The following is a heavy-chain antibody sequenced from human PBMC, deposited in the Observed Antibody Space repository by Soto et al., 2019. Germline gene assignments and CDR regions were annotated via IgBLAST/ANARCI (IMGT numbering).Heavy chain of an antibody. Sequence: QLQLQESGSGLVKPSQILSLTCAVSGGSISSGGYSWNWIRQPPGKGLEWIGDINHSGTTYYNPSLKSRVTXSXDXXNNQFSLKLSSVTAADTAVYYCARTLQWSEDAFDVWGQGTVVTVSS. CDR1: GGSISSGGYS. J-gene: IGHJ3*01. V-gene: IGHV4-30-2*01. CDR2: INHSGTT. CDR3: ARTLQWSEDAFDV. D-gene: IGHD2-15*01.